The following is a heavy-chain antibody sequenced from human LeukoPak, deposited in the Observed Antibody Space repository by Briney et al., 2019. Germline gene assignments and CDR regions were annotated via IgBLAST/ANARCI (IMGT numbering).Heavy chain of an antibody. CDR1: GGSISSYY. CDR2: IYYSGST. J-gene: IGHJ4*02. Sequence: KSSETLSLTCTVSGGSISSYYWRWIRQHPGKGLEWIGYIYYSGSTNYNPSLKSRVTISVDTSKNQFSLKLSSVTAADTAVYYCARGLLRDGYNLIPSAFDYWGQGTLVTVSS. CDR3: ARGLLRDGYNLIPSAFDY. D-gene: IGHD5-24*01. V-gene: IGHV4-59*01.